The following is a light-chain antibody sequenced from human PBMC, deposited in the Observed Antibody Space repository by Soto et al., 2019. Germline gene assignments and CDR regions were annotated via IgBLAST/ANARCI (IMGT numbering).Light chain of an antibody. J-gene: IGKJ1*01. CDR3: QQYENYWT. CDR1: QTINRW. V-gene: IGKV1-5*01. CDR2: DGS. Sequence: DIQMTQSPATLSASLGDRVTITCRASQTINRWLAWYQQKPRKAPKLLIYDGSTLQSGVPSRFSGSGSGTEFTLTISSLQPEDFGIYYCQQYENYWTFGQGTKVDIK.